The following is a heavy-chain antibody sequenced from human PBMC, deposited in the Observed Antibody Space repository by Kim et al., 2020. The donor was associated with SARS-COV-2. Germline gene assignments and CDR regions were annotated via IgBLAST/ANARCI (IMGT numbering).Heavy chain of an antibody. CDR3: ARAPLSYDFWSGTHNNVFGDY. CDR1: GFTFSSYE. J-gene: IGHJ4*02. CDR2: ISRSGTTI. Sequence: GGSLRLSCAASGFTFSSYEMNWVRQAPGKGLEWVSYISRSGTTIYYADSVKGRFTISRDNAKNSLYLQMNSLRAEDTAVYYCARAPLSYDFWSGTHNNVFGDYWGQGTLVTVSS. D-gene: IGHD3-3*01. V-gene: IGHV3-48*03.